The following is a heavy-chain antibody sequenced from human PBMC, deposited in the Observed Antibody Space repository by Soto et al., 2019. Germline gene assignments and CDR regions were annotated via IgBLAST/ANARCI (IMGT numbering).Heavy chain of an antibody. V-gene: IGHV4-39*01. Sequence: SETLSLTCTVSGGSVSSSSYYWGWVRQPPGKGLEWIGSVYYSGSTYYNPSLESRVTISVDKSKNQFSLKLMSLSAADTAVYYCARTYGGNSPYYYYGMDVWGQGTTVTVS. CDR3: ARTYGGNSPYYYYGMDV. J-gene: IGHJ6*02. D-gene: IGHD4-17*01. CDR1: GGSVSSSSYY. CDR2: VYYSGST.